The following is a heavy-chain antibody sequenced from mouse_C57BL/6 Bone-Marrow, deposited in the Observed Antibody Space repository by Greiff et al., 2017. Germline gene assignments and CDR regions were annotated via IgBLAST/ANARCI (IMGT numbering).Heavy chain of an antibody. Sequence: EVQLQQSGPELVKPGASVKISCKASGYTFTDYYMNWVKQSHGKSLEWIGDINPNNGGTSYNQKFKGKATLTVDTSSSTAYMEIRSLTSEDSAVYYCVGYGYFDLCFDFWCTGTAVTVSS. CDR1: GYTFTDYY. V-gene: IGHV1-26*01. CDR2: INPNNGGT. D-gene: IGHD2-2*01. CDR3: VGYGYFDLCFDF. J-gene: IGHJ1*03.